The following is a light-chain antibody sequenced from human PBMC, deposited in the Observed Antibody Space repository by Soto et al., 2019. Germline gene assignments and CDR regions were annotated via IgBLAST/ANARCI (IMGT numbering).Light chain of an antibody. CDR1: QTISSW. J-gene: IGKJ1*01. V-gene: IGKV1-5*03. CDR3: QQYDSSPRT. Sequence: DIQMTQSPSTLSGSVGDRVTITCRASQTISSWLAWYQQKPGKAPKLLIYKASTLKSGVPSRFSGSGSGTEFTLTINRLEPEDFAVYYCQQYDSSPRTFGQGTKVDIK. CDR2: KAS.